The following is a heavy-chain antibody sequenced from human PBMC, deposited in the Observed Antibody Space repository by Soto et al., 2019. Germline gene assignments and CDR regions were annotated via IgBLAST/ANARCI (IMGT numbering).Heavy chain of an antibody. CDR3: ARCKQKVMHCGLDV. CDR1: GFIFSSYG. CDR2: INHDGSNK. Sequence: QVNLVESGGGAVQRGRSLRVSCAASGFIFSSYGMHWVRQAPGKGLEWVAFINHDGSNKFYGDAVKGRFTISRDNSKNMVHLQMNSLRGEDTAVYYCARCKQKVMHCGLDVWGHGATVTVSS. D-gene: IGHD2-21*01. J-gene: IGHJ6*02. V-gene: IGHV3-33*01.